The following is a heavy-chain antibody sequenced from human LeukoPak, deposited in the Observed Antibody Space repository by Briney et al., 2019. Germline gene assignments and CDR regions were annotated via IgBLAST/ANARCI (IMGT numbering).Heavy chain of an antibody. CDR3: ARHTHDYGTLLFDY. J-gene: IGHJ4*02. Sequence: SETLSLTCTVSGGSISSSSYYWGWIRQPPGKGLEWIGSIYYSGSTYYNPSLKSRVTISVDTSKNQFSLKLSSVTAADTAVYYCARHTHDYGTLLFDYWGQGTLVTVSS. CDR2: IYYSGST. D-gene: IGHD4-17*01. V-gene: IGHV4-39*01. CDR1: GGSISSSSYY.